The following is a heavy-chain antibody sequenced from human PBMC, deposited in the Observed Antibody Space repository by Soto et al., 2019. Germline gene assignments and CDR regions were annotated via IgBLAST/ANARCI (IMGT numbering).Heavy chain of an antibody. CDR3: VRDSPTNLEDADTVASWFDP. J-gene: IGHJ5*02. V-gene: IGHV3-74*01. D-gene: IGHD5-12*01. CDR2: INGDGSTT. Sequence: EALLVESGGGLVQPGGSLRLSCAASGFNFKFFWMHWVRQAPGKGLVWVSRINGDGSTTDYADSVKGRFTISRDNAKNTLFLQMDSLRVEDTAVYYCVRDSPTNLEDADTVASWFDPWGQGTLVTVSS. CDR1: GFNFKFFW.